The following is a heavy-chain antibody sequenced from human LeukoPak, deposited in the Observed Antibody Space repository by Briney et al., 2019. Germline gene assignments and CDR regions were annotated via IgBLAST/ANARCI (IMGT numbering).Heavy chain of an antibody. CDR1: GYTFTSHG. V-gene: IGHV1-18*01. CDR2: ISIYSGNT. Sequence: GASVKVSFKASGYTFTSHGLSWARQAPGQGLEWMGWISIYSGNTNYAQKFQDRISMTTDTSTNTAYMELRSLKSDDTAVYYCARDPGGTWGFDYWGQGALVTVSS. D-gene: IGHD7-27*01. CDR3: ARDPGGTWGFDY. J-gene: IGHJ4*02.